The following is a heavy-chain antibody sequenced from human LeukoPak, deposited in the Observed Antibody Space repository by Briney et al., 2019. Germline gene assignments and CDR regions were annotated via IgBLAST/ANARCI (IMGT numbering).Heavy chain of an antibody. V-gene: IGHV4-39*01. J-gene: IGHJ4*02. CDR1: GGSISSYY. Sequence: SETLSLTCTVSGGSISSYYWGWIRQPPGKGLEWIGSLYYSGSTYYNPSLKSRVTISVDTSKNQFSLKLSSVTAADTAVYYCARRGSYYYFDYWGQGTLVTVSS. D-gene: IGHD1-26*01. CDR3: ARRGSYYYFDY. CDR2: LYYSGST.